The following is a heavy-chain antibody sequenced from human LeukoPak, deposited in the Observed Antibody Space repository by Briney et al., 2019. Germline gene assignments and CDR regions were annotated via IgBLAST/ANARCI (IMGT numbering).Heavy chain of an antibody. CDR1: GGSISSYY. J-gene: IGHJ6*02. D-gene: IGHD5-24*01. Sequence: SETLSLTCTVSGGSISSYYMHWIRQPPGKGLEWIGYIQYSGSTDYNPSLKSRVTISVDTSKNQFSLKLKSVTAADTAVYYCARDAEMTTSYYYGMDVWGQGTTVTVSS. V-gene: IGHV4-59*01. CDR3: ARDAEMTTSYYYGMDV. CDR2: IQYSGST.